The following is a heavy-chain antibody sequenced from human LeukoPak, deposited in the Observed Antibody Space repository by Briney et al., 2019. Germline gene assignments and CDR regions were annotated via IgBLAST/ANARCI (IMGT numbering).Heavy chain of an antibody. Sequence: PSETLSLTCTVSGGSISSYYWSWIRQPPRKGLEWIGYIYYSGSTNYNPSLKSRVTISVDTSKNQFSLKLSSVTAADTAVYYCARGGDGYRPLDYWGQGTLVTVSS. CDR1: GGSISSYY. D-gene: IGHD5-24*01. CDR3: ARGGDGYRPLDY. CDR2: IYYSGST. V-gene: IGHV4-59*01. J-gene: IGHJ4*02.